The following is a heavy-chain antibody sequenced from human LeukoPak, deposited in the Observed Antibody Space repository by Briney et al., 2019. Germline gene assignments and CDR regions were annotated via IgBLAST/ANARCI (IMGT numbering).Heavy chain of an antibody. CDR1: GFSFSSYS. CDR2: ISTSSTI. Sequence: GGSLRLSCAASGFSFSSYSMNWVRQAPGKGLEWVSYISTSSTINYADSVKGRFTISRDNAKNTLYLQMNSLRTEDTAVYYCVRDLGGRSGHWGQGTLVTVSS. J-gene: IGHJ4*02. D-gene: IGHD1-26*01. CDR3: VRDLGGRSGH. V-gene: IGHV3-48*04.